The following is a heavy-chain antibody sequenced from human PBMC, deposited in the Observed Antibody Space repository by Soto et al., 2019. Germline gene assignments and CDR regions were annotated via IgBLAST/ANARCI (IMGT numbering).Heavy chain of an antibody. J-gene: IGHJ6*03. Sequence: GGSLRLSCAASGFTFSSYGMHWVRQAPGKGLEWVAVISYDGSNKYYADSVKGRFTISRDNSKNTLYLQMNSLRAEDTAVYYCAKEYGSSRDYYMDVWGKGTTVTV. CDR1: GFTFSSYG. D-gene: IGHD6-6*01. V-gene: IGHV3-30*18. CDR2: ISYDGSNK. CDR3: AKEYGSSRDYYMDV.